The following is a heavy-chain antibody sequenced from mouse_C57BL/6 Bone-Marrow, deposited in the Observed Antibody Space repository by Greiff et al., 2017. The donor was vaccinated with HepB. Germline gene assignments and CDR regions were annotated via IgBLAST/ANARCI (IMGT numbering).Heavy chain of an antibody. Sequence: VQLQESGPELVKPGASVKISCKASGYAFSSSWMNWVKQRPGKGLEWIGRIYPGDGDTNYNGKFKGKATLTADKSSSTAYMQLSSLTSEDSAVYFCARGLYPWFAYWGQGTLVTVSA. V-gene: IGHV1-82*01. CDR1: GYAFSSSW. CDR2: IYPGDGDT. D-gene: IGHD3-1*01. J-gene: IGHJ3*01. CDR3: ARGLYPWFAY.